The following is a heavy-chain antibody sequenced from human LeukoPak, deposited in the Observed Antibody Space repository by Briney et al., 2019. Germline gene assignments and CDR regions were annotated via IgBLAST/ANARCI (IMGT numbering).Heavy chain of an antibody. J-gene: IGHJ3*02. CDR3: AKGRSVATNYDAFDI. Sequence: PGGSLRLSCAASGFTFSSYGMHWARQAPGKGLEWVAVISYDGSNKYYADSVKGRFTISRDNSKNTLYLQMNSLRAEDTAVYYCAKGRSVATNYDAFDIWGQGTMVTVSS. CDR1: GFTFSSYG. V-gene: IGHV3-30*18. CDR2: ISYDGSNK. D-gene: IGHD5-12*01.